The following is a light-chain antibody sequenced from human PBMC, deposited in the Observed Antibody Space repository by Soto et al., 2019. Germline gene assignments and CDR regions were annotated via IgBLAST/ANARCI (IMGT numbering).Light chain of an antibody. J-gene: IGLJ2*01. CDR3: SAWDDSLGGLYVV. Sequence: QAVVTQPPSASGTPGQRVTISCSGSSSNIGSNTVNWYQQLPGTAPKLPIYSNNQRPSGVPDRFSGSTAGTSATMAIRGLQCEDEDDYYCSAWDDSLGGLYVVFGGGTKLTVL. V-gene: IGLV1-44*01. CDR2: SNN. CDR1: SSNIGSNT.